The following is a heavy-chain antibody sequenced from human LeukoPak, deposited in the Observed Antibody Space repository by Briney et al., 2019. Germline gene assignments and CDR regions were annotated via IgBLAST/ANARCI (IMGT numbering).Heavy chain of an antibody. J-gene: IGHJ4*02. CDR2: ISGSGGRT. Sequence: GGSLRLSCTVSGFTVSSNSWSWVRQAPGKGLEWVSAISGSGGRTYYADSLKGRFTISRDNSKNTLYLQMNSLRAEDTAVYYCAKVFYRPTLIAVITKGYFDYWGQGTLVTVSS. CDR1: GFTVSSNS. D-gene: IGHD3-22*01. CDR3: AKVFYRPTLIAVITKGYFDY. V-gene: IGHV3-23*01.